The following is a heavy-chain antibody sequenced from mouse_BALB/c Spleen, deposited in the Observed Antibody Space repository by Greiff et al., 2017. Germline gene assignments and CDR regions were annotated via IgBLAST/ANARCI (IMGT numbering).Heavy chain of an antibody. D-gene: IGHD2-4*01. J-gene: IGHJ3*01. CDR3: ASPIYYDYDEGFAY. V-gene: IGHV5-6-3*01. CDR2: INSNGGST. CDR1: GFTFSSYG. Sequence: EVKLQESGGGLVQPGGSLKLSCAASGFTFSSYGMSWVRQTPDKRLELVATINSNGGSTYYPDSVKGRFTISRDNAKNTLYLQMSSLKSEDTAMYYCASPIYYDYDEGFAYWGQGTLVTVSA.